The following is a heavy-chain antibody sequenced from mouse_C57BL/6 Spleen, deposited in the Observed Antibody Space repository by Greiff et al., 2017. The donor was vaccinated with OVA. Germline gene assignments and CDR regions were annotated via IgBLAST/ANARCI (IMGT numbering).Heavy chain of an antibody. CDR3: ARLWRDAMDY. CDR2: IYPGDGDT. Sequence: QVQLQQSGPELVKPGASVKISCKASGYAFSSSWMNWVKQRPGKGLEWIGRIYPGDGDTNYNGKFKGKATLTADKSSSTAYMQLSSLTSEDSAVYFCARLWRDAMDYWGQGTSVTVSS. V-gene: IGHV1-82*01. CDR1: GYAFSSSW. J-gene: IGHJ4*01.